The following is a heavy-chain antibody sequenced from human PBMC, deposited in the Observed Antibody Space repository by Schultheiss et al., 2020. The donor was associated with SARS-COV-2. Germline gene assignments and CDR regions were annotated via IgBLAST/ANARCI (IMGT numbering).Heavy chain of an antibody. D-gene: IGHD6-19*01. J-gene: IGHJ5*01. CDR1: GFTFKNNA. Sequence: GGSLRLSCEGSGFTFKNNAMSWVRQAPGKGLEWVANIKQDGSEKYYVDSVKGRFTISRDNAKKYLYLQMNSLRAEDTAFYYCARDVRTTVTGTYNWLDFWGQGILVTVSS. CDR3: ARDVRTTVTGTYNWLDF. CDR2: IKQDGSEK. V-gene: IGHV3-7*03.